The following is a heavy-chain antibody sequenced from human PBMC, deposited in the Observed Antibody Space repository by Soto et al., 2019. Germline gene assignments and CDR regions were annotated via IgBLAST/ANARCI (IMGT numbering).Heavy chain of an antibody. D-gene: IGHD5-18*01. CDR2: IYYSGST. J-gene: IGHJ6*02. CDR3: ARDSTRIQPRMDV. Sequence: SETLSLTCTVSGGSISSYYWSWIRHPPGKGLEWIGYIYYSGSTNYNPSLKSRVTISVDTSKNQFSLNLSSVTAADTAVYYCARDSTRIQPRMDVWGQGTTVTV. V-gene: IGHV4-59*12. CDR1: GGSISSYY.